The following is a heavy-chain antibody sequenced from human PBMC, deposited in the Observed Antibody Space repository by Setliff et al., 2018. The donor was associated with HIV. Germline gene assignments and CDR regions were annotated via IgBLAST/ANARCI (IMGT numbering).Heavy chain of an antibody. Sequence: SETLSLTCSVSGGSTTYYHWNWIRQPAGKGLEWIGRMYYTGNTDYNPSLKSRITISLETSRNQFSLRVTSVTATDTAVYYCTRQSPVAGSGAFDIWGQGTMVTVSS. V-gene: IGHV4-4*07. J-gene: IGHJ3*02. CDR2: MYYTGNT. CDR1: GGSTTYYH. D-gene: IGHD6-19*01. CDR3: TRQSPVAGSGAFDI.